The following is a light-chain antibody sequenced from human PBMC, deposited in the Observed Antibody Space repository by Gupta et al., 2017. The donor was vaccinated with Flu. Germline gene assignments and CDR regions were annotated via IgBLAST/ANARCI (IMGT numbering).Light chain of an antibody. V-gene: IGKV1-27*01. CDR1: SDISNY. CDR2: SAS. Sequence: PSPMYGSAVDRMSSPSLLSSDISNYLAWYQQKPGKVPKLLISSASTRESGVPSRFSGSGSGTDFTLTISSLQPEDVATYYCQKYYGALTTFGQGTKLEIK. J-gene: IGKJ1*01. CDR3: QKYYGALTT.